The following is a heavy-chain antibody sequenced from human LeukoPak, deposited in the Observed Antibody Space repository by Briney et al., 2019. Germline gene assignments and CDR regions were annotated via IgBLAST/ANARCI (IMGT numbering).Heavy chain of an antibody. J-gene: IGHJ4*02. CDR3: ERFKGGTGFDY. Sequence: SETLSLTCTVSGGSISTYYWSWIRQPPGKGLEWIGYIYYSGSTNYNPSLKSRVTISVDTSKNQFSLDVTSVTAADSGLFYCERFKGGTGFDYWGRGILVIV. V-gene: IGHV4-59*08. D-gene: IGHD1-26*01. CDR1: GGSISTYY. CDR2: IYYSGST.